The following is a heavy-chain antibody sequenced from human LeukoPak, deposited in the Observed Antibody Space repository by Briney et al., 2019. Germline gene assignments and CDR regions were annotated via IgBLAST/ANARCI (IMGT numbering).Heavy chain of an antibody. V-gene: IGHV1-8*01. Sequence: ASVKVSCKASGYTFTSYDINWVRQATGQGLEWMGWMNPNSGNTGYAQKFQGRVTMTRDTSISTAYMELSRLRSDDTAVYYCARGGDGYNLPFDYWGQGTLVTVSS. CDR3: ARGGDGYNLPFDY. CDR2: MNPNSGNT. D-gene: IGHD5-24*01. CDR1: GYTFTSYD. J-gene: IGHJ4*02.